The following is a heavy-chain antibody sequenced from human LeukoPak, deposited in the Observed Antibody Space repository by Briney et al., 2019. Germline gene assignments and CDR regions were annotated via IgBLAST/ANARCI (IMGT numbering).Heavy chain of an antibody. D-gene: IGHD3-3*01. Sequence: PSETLSLTCTVSGVAISSGNWWSWVRQLPGKGLEWIGDIFHGGSTNSNPSLRSRVTMSEDKSKNQFSLKLSSVTAADTAVYFCARDFGSDYDFWSSRNTGPFDPWGQGTLVTVSS. CDR3: ARDFGSDYDFWSSRNTGPFDP. CDR2: IFHGGST. V-gene: IGHV4-4*02. CDR1: GVAISSGNW. J-gene: IGHJ5*02.